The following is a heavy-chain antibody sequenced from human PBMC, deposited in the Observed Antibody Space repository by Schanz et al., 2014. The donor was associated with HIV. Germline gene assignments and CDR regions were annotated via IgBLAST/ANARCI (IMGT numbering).Heavy chain of an antibody. CDR3: ARGNSLYSSSWENYFDY. CDR2: IYYTGST. V-gene: IGHV4-31*03. CDR1: GGSISSGGYY. Sequence: QVRLQQWGPGLVKPSQTLSLTCTVSGGSISSGGYYWSWIRHLPGKGLEWFGYIYYTGSTHYNPSLKSRVTISVDMSKNQFSLDLSSLTAADTAVYYCARGNSLYSSSWENYFDYWGQGALVTVSS. J-gene: IGHJ4*02. D-gene: IGHD6-13*01.